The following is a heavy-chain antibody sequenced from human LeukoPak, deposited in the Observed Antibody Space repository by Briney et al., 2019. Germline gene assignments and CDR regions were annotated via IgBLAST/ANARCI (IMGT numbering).Heavy chain of an antibody. CDR1: GLTFSSYG. D-gene: IGHD4-23*01. CDR3: AKDVGGLEFFDY. Sequence: GGSLRLSCAASGLTFSSYGMSWVRQAPGKGLEWVSTISGSGGNTHYADSVKGRFTISRDNSKSTLYLQMNSLKAEDTAVYYCAKDVGGLEFFDYWGQRTLVTVSS. V-gene: IGHV3-23*01. CDR2: ISGSGGNT. J-gene: IGHJ4*02.